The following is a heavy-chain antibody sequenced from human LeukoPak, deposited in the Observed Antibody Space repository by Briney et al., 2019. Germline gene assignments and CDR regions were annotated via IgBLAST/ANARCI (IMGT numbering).Heavy chain of an antibody. CDR1: GFTFSTYW. J-gene: IGHJ3*02. CDR2: INGDGSST. V-gene: IGHV3-74*01. Sequence: GGSLRLSCAASGFTFSTYWMHWVAHAPGKGLVWVSRINGDGSSTSHADSVKGRFTISRDNAKNILYLQMNTLRAEDTAVFYCARDLGDAFDMWGQGTMVTVSS. CDR3: ARDLGDAFDM.